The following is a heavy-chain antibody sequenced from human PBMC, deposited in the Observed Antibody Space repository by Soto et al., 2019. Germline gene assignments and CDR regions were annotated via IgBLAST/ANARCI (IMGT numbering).Heavy chain of an antibody. Sequence: ASVKVSCKASGYTFTSYGISCVRQAPGQVLEWMGWISAYNGNTNYAQKLQGRVTMTTDTSTSTAYMELRSLRSDDTAVYYCAMYCSSTSCYDILGYYYGMDVWGQGTTVTVSS. V-gene: IGHV1-18*04. CDR3: AMYCSSTSCYDILGYYYGMDV. CDR2: ISAYNGNT. D-gene: IGHD2-2*01. J-gene: IGHJ6*02. CDR1: GYTFTSYG.